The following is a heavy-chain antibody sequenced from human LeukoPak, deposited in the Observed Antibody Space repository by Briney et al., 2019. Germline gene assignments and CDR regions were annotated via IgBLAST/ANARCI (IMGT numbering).Heavy chain of an antibody. CDR2: IIPIFGTA. CDR3: AGLYSSSWYEGENWFDP. Sequence: SVKVSCKASGGTFSSYAISWVRQAPGQGLEWMGGIIPIFGTANYAQKFQGRVTITADKSTSTAYMELSSLRSEDTAVYYCAGLYSSSWYEGENWFDPWGQGTLVTVSS. J-gene: IGHJ5*02. CDR1: GGTFSSYA. V-gene: IGHV1-69*06. D-gene: IGHD6-13*01.